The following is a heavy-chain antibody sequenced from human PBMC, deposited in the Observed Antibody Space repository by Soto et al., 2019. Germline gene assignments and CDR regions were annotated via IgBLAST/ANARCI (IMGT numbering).Heavy chain of an antibody. CDR1: GGTFSSYA. Sequence: QVQLVQSGAEVKKPGSSVKVSCKASGGTFSSYAISWVRQAPGQGLEWMGGIIPIFGTANYAQKFQGRVTITADKSTSTAYMELSSLRSEDTAVYYCARGYDFWSGYPKSYWYFDLWGRGTLVTVSS. CDR3: ARGYDFWSGYPKSYWYFDL. J-gene: IGHJ2*01. D-gene: IGHD3-3*01. CDR2: IIPIFGTA. V-gene: IGHV1-69*06.